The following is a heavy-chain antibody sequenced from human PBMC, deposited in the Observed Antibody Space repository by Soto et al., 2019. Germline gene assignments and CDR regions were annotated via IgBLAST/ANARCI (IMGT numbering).Heavy chain of an antibody. D-gene: IGHD4-17*01. Sequence: EVQLVQSGAEVKEPGESLKISCKASGYSFTSYWIGWVRQMPGKGLEWMGIIYPGDSETGYSPSFQGQVTISADKSITTAYLQWSSLKASDTAMYYCARGRYGGRSGFDYWGQGTLVTVSS. CDR2: IYPGDSET. CDR1: GYSFTSYW. CDR3: ARGRYGGRSGFDY. J-gene: IGHJ4*02. V-gene: IGHV5-51*01.